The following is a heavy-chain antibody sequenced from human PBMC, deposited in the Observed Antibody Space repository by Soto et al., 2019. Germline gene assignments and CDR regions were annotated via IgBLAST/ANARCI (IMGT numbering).Heavy chain of an antibody. J-gene: IGHJ4*02. CDR1: GFTFSSYG. V-gene: IGHV3-33*01. CDR3: ARDMGWFGELVDY. Sequence: ESGGGVVQPGRSLRLSCAASGFTFSSYGMHWVRQAPGKGLEWVAVIWYDGSNKYYADSVKGRFTISRDNSKNTLYLQMNSLRAEDTAVYYCARDMGWFGELVDYWGQGTLVTVSS. D-gene: IGHD3-10*01. CDR2: IWYDGSNK.